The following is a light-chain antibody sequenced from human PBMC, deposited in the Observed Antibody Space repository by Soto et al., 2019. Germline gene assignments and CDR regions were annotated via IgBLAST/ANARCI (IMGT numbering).Light chain of an antibody. CDR2: STS. V-gene: IGKV3-20*01. J-gene: IGKJ1*01. CDR3: QQYGRSQT. Sequence: EILLTQSPGTLSLSPGERATLSCRASQSVSSSYLAWYQQKPGQAPRLLIYSTSNRATGIPDRFSGSGSGTDFTLTIRRLEPEDFALYYCQQYGRSQTFGQGTKVDI. CDR1: QSVSSSY.